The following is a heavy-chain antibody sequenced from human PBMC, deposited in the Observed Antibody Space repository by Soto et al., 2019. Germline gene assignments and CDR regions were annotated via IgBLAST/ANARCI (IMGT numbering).Heavy chain of an antibody. CDR3: ARIERTPDLVASQKNFDY. CDR1: GYTFTSYG. J-gene: IGHJ4*02. V-gene: IGHV1-18*01. CDR2: ISGYNVNT. Sequence: QVQLVQSGAEVKKPGASVKVSCKASGYTFTSYGISWVRQAPGQGLERMGWISGYNVNTTSAQKLQGRVTMNTDTSTSTAEMELSSLRSDDTAVYYCARIERTPDLVASQKNFDYWGQGTLVTVSS. D-gene: IGHD5-12*01.